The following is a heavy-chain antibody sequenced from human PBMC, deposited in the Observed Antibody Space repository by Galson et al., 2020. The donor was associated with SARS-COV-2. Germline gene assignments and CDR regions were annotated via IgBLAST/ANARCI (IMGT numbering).Heavy chain of an antibody. J-gene: IGHJ4*02. D-gene: IGHD3-22*01. V-gene: IGHV2-70*11. Sequence: VSGPTLVKPTQTLTLTCTFSGFSLNTRGMCVSWFRQPPGKTLEWLARIDWDDDKYYSTSLKTRLTVSMDTSRKQVVLTMTNMDPVDTATYYCARESYYDTSGYYFGLDYWGQGALVTVSS. CDR2: IDWDDDK. CDR1: GFSLNTRGMC. CDR3: ARESYYDTSGYYFGLDY.